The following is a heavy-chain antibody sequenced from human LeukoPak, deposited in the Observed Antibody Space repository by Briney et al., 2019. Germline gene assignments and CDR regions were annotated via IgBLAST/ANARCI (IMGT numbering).Heavy chain of an antibody. Sequence: PSETLSLTCTVSGGSISSGDYYWSWIRQPPGKGLEWIGYIYYSGSTYYNPSLKSRVTISVDTSKNQFSLKLSSVTAADTAVYYCARGASRGFDWLLYGSDYPIDYWGQGTLVTVSS. D-gene: IGHD3-9*01. V-gene: IGHV4-30-4*01. CDR1: GGSISSGDYY. CDR3: ARGASRGFDWLLYGSDYPIDY. CDR2: IYYSGST. J-gene: IGHJ4*02.